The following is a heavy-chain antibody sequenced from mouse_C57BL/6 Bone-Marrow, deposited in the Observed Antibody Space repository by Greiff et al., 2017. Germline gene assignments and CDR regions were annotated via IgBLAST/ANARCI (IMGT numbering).Heavy chain of an antibody. CDR3: AREGETGTEDY. J-gene: IGHJ2*02. CDR2: IYPGDGDT. CDR1: GYAFSSYW. D-gene: IGHD4-1*01. V-gene: IGHV1-80*01. Sequence: VQLQQSGAELVKPGASVTISCKASGYAFSSYWLNWVKQRPGKGLEWIGQIYPGDGDTNYNGKFKGKATLTADKTSSTAYMQLSSLTSADYAVYFCAREGETGTEDYWGQGTSLTVSS.